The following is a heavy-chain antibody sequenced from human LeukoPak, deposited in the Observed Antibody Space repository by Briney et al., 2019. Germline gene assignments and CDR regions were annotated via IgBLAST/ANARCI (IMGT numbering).Heavy chain of an antibody. V-gene: IGHV3-23*01. Sequence: GGSLRLSCSASGFTLSSYVMSWVRQAPGKGLEWVSTLSNSGGSTYYADSVKGRFTISRDNSKNSLYLQMNSLRTEDTALYYCARDSQEFFQHWGQGTLVTVSS. CDR1: GFTLSSYV. J-gene: IGHJ1*01. CDR2: LSNSGGST. CDR3: ARDSQEFFQH.